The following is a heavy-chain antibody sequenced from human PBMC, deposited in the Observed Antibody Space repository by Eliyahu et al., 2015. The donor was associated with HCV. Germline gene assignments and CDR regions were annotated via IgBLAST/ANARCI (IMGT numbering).Heavy chain of an antibody. CDR1: GGTFSSYA. D-gene: IGHD2-2*02. CDR3: ALADIVVVPAAIGGGWFDP. J-gene: IGHJ5*02. CDR2: IIPIFGTA. V-gene: IGHV1-69*01. Sequence: EVKKPGSSVKVSCKASGGTFSSYAISWVRQAPGQGLEWMGGIIPIFGTANYAQKFQGRVTITADESTSTAYMELSSLRSEDTAVYYCALADIVVVPAAIGGGWFDPWGQGTLVTVSS.